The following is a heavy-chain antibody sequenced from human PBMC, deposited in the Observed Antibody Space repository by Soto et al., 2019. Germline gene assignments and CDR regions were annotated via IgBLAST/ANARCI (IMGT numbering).Heavy chain of an antibody. V-gene: IGHV3-48*01. J-gene: IGHJ4*02. CDR3: ARDPAPPYIVVVPAAIDY. CDR1: GFTFSSYS. D-gene: IGHD2-2*01. Sequence: GGSLRLSCAASGFTFSSYSMNWVRQAPGKGLEWVSYISSSSSTIYYADSVKGRFTISRDNAKNSLYLQMNSLRAEDTAVYYCARDPAPPYIVVVPAAIDYWGQGTLVTVSS. CDR2: ISSSSSTI.